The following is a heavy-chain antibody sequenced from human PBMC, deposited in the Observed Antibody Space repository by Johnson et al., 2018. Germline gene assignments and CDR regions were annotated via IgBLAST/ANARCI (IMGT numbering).Heavy chain of an antibody. D-gene: IGHD2-2*02. CDR1: GFTFSSYA. V-gene: IGHV3-30-3*01. Sequence: QVQLVQSGGGVVQPGRSLRLSCAASGFTFSSYAMHWVRQAPGKGLEWVAVISYDGSNKYYADSVKGRFTISRDNSKNTLYLQMNSLRAEDTALYYCANLFTYHAFDIWGQGTMVTVSS. J-gene: IGHJ3*02. CDR2: ISYDGSNK. CDR3: ANLFTYHAFDI.